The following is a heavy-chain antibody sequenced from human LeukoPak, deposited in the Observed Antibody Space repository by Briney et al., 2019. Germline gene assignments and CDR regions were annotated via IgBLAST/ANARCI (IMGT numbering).Heavy chain of an antibody. CDR1: GYTFTSYY. D-gene: IGHD6-13*01. Sequence: ASVKVSCKASGYTFTSYYMHWVRQAPGQGLEWMGIINPSGGSTSYAQKFQGRVTMTRDTSTSTVYMELSSLRAEDTAVYYCARERIAAALDYWGQGTLVTVSS. CDR2: INPSGGST. CDR3: ARERIAAALDY. J-gene: IGHJ4*02. V-gene: IGHV1-46*01.